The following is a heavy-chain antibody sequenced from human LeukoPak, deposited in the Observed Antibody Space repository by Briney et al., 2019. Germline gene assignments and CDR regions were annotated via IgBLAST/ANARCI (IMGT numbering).Heavy chain of an antibody. J-gene: IGHJ4*02. V-gene: IGHV4-38-2*01. Sequence: PSETLSLTCGVSGYSISRGYYWAWIRQPPGKGLEWIGTIYHIGSTYYTPSLGSRVTISVDTSKNEFSLNLKSVTAADTAVYYCARAGWIITSGIDYGGQGALVTVSS. CDR2: IYHIGST. CDR1: GYSISRGYY. D-gene: IGHD3-10*01. CDR3: ARAGWIITSGIDY.